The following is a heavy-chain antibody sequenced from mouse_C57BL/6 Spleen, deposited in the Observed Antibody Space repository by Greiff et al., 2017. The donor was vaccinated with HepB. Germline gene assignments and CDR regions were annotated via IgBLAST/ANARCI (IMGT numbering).Heavy chain of an antibody. CDR3: AREAFSNWDVNY. CDR2: IYPGSGST. D-gene: IGHD4-1*01. V-gene: IGHV1-55*01. CDR1: GYTFTSYW. J-gene: IGHJ2*01. Sequence: QVQLQQPGAELVKPGASVKMSCKASGYTFTSYWITWVKQRPGQGLEWIGDIYPGSGSTNYNEKFKSKATLTVDTSSSTAYMQLSSLTSEDSAVYYCAREAFSNWDVNYWGQGTTLTVSS.